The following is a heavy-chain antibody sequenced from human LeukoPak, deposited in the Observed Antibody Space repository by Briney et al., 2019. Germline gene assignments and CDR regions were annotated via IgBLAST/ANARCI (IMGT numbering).Heavy chain of an antibody. CDR3: ARDPYSGSYGAYYYYYMDV. Sequence: PGGSLRLSCVVSGFTLSDHYMDWVRQAPGKGLEWVSGINWNGGSTGYADSVKGRFTISRDNAKNSLYLQMNSLRAEDAALYFCARDPYSGSYGAYYYYYMDVWGKGTTVTISS. J-gene: IGHJ6*03. CDR2: INWNGGST. CDR1: GFTLSDHY. V-gene: IGHV3-20*04. D-gene: IGHD1-26*01.